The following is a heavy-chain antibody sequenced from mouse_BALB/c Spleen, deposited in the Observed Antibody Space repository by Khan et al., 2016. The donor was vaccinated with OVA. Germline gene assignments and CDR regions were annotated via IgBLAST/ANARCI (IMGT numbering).Heavy chain of an antibody. Sequence: VQLQQSGAELVKAGASVKMSCKASGYTFTSYWMHWVKQRLGQGLEWFAETNPTNGRTYYNEKFKSKATLTVDQSSSTAYMLLSGPTFEDFAVYYCARIKKIVATYFDYWGQGTTLTVSS. V-gene: IGHV1S81*02. D-gene: IGHD1-1*01. CDR3: ARIKKIVATYFDY. J-gene: IGHJ2*01. CDR1: GYTFTSYW. CDR2: TNPTNGRT.